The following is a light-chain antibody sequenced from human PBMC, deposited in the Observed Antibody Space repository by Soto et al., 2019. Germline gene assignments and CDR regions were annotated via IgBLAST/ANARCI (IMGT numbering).Light chain of an antibody. CDR2: GAS. J-gene: IGKJ2*01. CDR3: QQYNAWPT. Sequence: EVVMTQFPATLSVSPGEKATLSCRASQSVGTNLVWYQQKPGQAPWLLIYGASTRATGVPARFSGSGSGTGFTLTISSLQSEDFAVYWCQQYNAWPTFGQGTKL. V-gene: IGKV3-15*01. CDR1: QSVGTN.